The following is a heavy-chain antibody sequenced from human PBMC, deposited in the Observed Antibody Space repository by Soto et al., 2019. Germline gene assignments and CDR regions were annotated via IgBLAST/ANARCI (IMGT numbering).Heavy chain of an antibody. CDR3: ASSTQYYDSLVSEYSQN. CDR1: GYSFTKHS. CDR2: INAGDGNT. Sequence: GSVNVSCKASGYSFTKHSMHWVRQAPGQRLEWMGWINAGDGNTKYSQKFQGRVTITRDTSASTAYMELSSLISEDTAVYYCASSTQYYDSLVSEYSQNWGQGTMVTVSS. J-gene: IGHJ1*01. V-gene: IGHV1-3*01. D-gene: IGHD3-3*01.